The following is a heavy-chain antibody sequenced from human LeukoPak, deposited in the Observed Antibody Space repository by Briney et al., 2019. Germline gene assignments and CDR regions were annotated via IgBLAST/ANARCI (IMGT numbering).Heavy chain of an antibody. J-gene: IGHJ4*02. V-gene: IGHV3-66*01. Sequence: GGSLRLSCAASGFTVSSNYMSWVRQAPGKGLEWVSVIYSGGSTYYADSVKGRFTISRDNAKNSLYLQMNSLRAEDTAVYYCARGVITFGGVIVDFDYWGQGTLVTVSS. CDR2: IYSGGST. CDR3: ARGVITFGGVIVDFDY. D-gene: IGHD3-16*02. CDR1: GFTVSSNY.